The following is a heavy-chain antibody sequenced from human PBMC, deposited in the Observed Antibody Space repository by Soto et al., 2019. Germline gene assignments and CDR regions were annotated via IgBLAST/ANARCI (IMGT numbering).Heavy chain of an antibody. D-gene: IGHD2-2*01. Sequence: QVQLQESGPGLVKPSQTLSLTCTVSGGSISSGGYYWSWIRQHPGKGLEWIGYIYYSGSTYYNPSLKSRVTISVDTSKNQFSLKVNSVTAADTAVYYCARFIVVVPAAISYFDLWGRGTLVTVSS. CDR2: IYYSGST. CDR3: ARFIVVVPAAISYFDL. CDR1: GGSISSGGYY. V-gene: IGHV4-31*03. J-gene: IGHJ2*01.